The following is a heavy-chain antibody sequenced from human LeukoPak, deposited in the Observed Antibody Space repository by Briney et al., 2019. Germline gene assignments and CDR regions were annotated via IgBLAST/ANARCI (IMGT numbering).Heavy chain of an antibody. D-gene: IGHD3-10*01. J-gene: IGHJ6*02. CDR2: IYYSGST. V-gene: IGHV4-31*03. Sequence: SQTLSLTCTVSGGSISSGGYYWSWIRQHPGKGLEWIGYIYYSGSTYYNPSLKSRVTISVDTSKNQFSLKLSSVTAADTAVYYCARRGRGVISYGMDVWGQGTTVTVSS. CDR1: GGSISSGGYY. CDR3: ARRGRGVISYGMDV.